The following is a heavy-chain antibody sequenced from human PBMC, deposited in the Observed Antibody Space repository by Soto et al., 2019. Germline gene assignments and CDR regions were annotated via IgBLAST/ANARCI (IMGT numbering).Heavy chain of an antibody. CDR1: GYTFTSYG. J-gene: IGHJ5*02. D-gene: IGHD5-18*01. Sequence: ASVKVSCKASGYTFTSYGISWVRQAPGQGLEWMGWISAYIGNTNYAQKLQGRVTMTTDTSTSTAYMELSSLRSEDTAVYYCARSPMNVDTALGYIGGFDPWGQATLVTVSS. V-gene: IGHV1-18*01. CDR2: ISAYIGNT. CDR3: ARSPMNVDTALGYIGGFDP.